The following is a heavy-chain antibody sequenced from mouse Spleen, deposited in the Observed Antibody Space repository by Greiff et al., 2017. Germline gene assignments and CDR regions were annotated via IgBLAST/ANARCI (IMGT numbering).Heavy chain of an antibody. CDR2: ISNGGGST. Sequence: EVKVVESGGGLVQPGGSLKLSCATSGFTFSDYYMYWVRQTPEKRLEWVAYISNGGGSTYYPDTVKGRFTISRDNAKNTLYLQMSRLKSEDTAMYYCARHYYGSSSLPEFAYWGQGTLVTVSA. J-gene: IGHJ3*01. D-gene: IGHD1-1*01. CDR1: GFTFSDYY. V-gene: IGHV5-12*02. CDR3: ARHYYGSSSLPEFAY.